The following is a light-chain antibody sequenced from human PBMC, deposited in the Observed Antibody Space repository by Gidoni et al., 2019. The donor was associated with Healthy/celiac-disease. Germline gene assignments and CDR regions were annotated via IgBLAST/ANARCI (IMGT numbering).Light chain of an antibody. Sequence: EIVMTQSPATLSVSPGERATLSCRASQSVSSNLAWYQQKPGQAPRLRIYGASTGATGIPARFSGSGSGTEFTLTISSLQSEDFAVYYCQQYNNWPPLTFGGGTKVEIK. CDR3: QQYNNWPPLT. J-gene: IGKJ4*01. CDR1: QSVSSN. CDR2: GAS. V-gene: IGKV3-15*01.